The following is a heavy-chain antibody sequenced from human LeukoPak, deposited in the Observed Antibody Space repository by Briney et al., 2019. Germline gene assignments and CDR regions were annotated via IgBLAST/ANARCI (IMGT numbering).Heavy chain of an antibody. CDR2: INHSANT. CDR1: GGSFSIYY. D-gene: IGHD2-15*01. Sequence: SWSLALTFAVCGGSFSIYYGSGIRQPPGKGLEWIREINHSANTNYNPSLKSRVTISVDKSKNQFSLKLSSVTAADTAVYYCARERKDCSGGSCYGVFHYWGQGTLVTVSS. CDR3: ARERKDCSGGSCYGVFHY. V-gene: IGHV4-34*01. J-gene: IGHJ4*02.